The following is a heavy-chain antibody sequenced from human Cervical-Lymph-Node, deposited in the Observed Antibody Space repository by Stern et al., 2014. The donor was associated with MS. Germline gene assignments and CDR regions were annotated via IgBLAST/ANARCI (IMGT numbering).Heavy chain of an antibody. CDR1: GFPFSSYT. V-gene: IGHV3-21*01. CDR3: RVSNYYDMPFDF. J-gene: IGHJ4*02. CDR2: ISTSRNYI. Sequence: VQLVQSGGGLVKPGGSLRLSCAASGFPFSSYTMTWVRQAPGKGLEWVSSISTSRNYIYYADSVKGRFTISRDNAKDSLYLQMNSLRAEDTAVYYCRVSNYYDMPFDFWGQGTLVTVSS. D-gene: IGHD3-22*01.